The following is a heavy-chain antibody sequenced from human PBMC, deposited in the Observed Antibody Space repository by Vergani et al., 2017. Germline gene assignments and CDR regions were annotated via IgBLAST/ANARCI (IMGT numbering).Heavy chain of an antibody. CDR1: GDSVSSNSAA. CDR3: AREARVDTANLPEFDY. J-gene: IGHJ4*02. Sequence: QVQLQQSGPGLVKPSQTLSLTCAISGDSVSSNSAAWNWIRQSPSRGLEWLGRTYYRSKWYNDYAVSVKSRITINLDTSKNQFSLQLNSVTPEDTAVYYCAREARVDTANLPEFDYWGQGTLVTVSS. D-gene: IGHD5-18*01. CDR2: TYYRSKWYN. V-gene: IGHV6-1*01.